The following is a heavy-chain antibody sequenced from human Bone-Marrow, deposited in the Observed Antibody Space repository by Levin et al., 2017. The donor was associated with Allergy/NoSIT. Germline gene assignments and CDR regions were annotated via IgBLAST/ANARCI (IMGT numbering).Heavy chain of an antibody. CDR3: AKAAPRDPLRYFDWPTLDYYYYGMDV. D-gene: IGHD3-9*01. CDR2: ISWNSGSI. CDR1: GFTFDDYA. J-gene: IGHJ6*02. V-gene: IGHV3-9*01. Sequence: PGGSLRLSCAASGFTFDDYAMHWVRQAPGKGLEWVSGISWNSGSIGYADSVKGRFTISRDNAKNSLYLQMNSLRAEDTALYYCAKAAPRDPLRYFDWPTLDYYYYGMDVWGQGTTVTVSS.